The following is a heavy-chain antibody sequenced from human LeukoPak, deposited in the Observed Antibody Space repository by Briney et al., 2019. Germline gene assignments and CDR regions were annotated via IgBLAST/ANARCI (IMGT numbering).Heavy chain of an antibody. D-gene: IGHD1-1*01. CDR3: ARDSTSLGAFAI. CDR2: INPDSGDT. V-gene: IGHV1-2*06. Sequence: ASVKVSCKASGYAFTAYYLHWVRQAPGQGLEWMGRINPDSGDTNYAQKFQGRVTMTRDTSITTAYTDLTRLGSDDTAIYYCARDSTSLGAFAIWGRGTVVTVSS. J-gene: IGHJ3*02. CDR1: GYAFTAYY.